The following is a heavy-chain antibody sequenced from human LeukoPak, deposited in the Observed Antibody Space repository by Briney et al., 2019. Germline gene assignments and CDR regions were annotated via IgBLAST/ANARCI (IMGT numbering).Heavy chain of an antibody. CDR3: TTDRGYSYGSSFYFDN. Sequence: GGSLRLSCAASGFTFSSYWMSWVRQAPGKGLEWVGRIRTKTDGETTNYGAPVKGRFTISRDDSKNTLYLQMNSLKTEDTAIYYCTTDRGYSYGSSFYFDNWGQGTLVSVSS. V-gene: IGHV3-15*01. CDR1: GFTFSSYW. CDR2: IRTKTDGETT. D-gene: IGHD5-18*01. J-gene: IGHJ4*02.